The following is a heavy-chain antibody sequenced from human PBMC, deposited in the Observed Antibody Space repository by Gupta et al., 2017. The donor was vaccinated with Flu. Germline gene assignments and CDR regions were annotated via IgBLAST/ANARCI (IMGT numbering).Heavy chain of an antibody. CDR3: AKHNGGIYYRSWFDP. D-gene: IGHD1-26*01. CDR2: ISGGGNNP. Sequence: EVQLLESGGGLIQPGGSLRLSCAASGFTFRNFAMSWVRQAPGKGLEWVSGISGGGNNPFYADSVKGRFSISRDNSQNTVYLQMNSLRVEDTAIYYCAKHNGGIYYRSWFDPWGQGALVTVSS. J-gene: IGHJ5*02. CDR1: GFTFRNFA. V-gene: IGHV3-23*01.